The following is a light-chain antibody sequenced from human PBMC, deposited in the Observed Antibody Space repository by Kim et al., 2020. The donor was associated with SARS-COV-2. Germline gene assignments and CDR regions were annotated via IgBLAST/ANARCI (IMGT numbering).Light chain of an antibody. Sequence: SYELTQPPSVSVSPGQTASITCSGDKLGDKYACWYQQKPGQSPVLVIYHDSKRPSGITERFSGSNSGNTATLTISGTQAMDEADYYCQAWDSSTAVFGGG. V-gene: IGLV3-1*01. J-gene: IGLJ2*01. CDR2: HDS. CDR1: KLGDKY. CDR3: QAWDSSTAV.